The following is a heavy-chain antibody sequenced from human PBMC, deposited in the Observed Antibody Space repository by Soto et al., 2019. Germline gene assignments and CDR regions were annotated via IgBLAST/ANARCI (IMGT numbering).Heavy chain of an antibody. CDR3: ARAPRSSWYAP. V-gene: IGHV1-3*01. CDR2: INAGNGNT. J-gene: IGHJ5*02. Sequence: ASVKVSCKASGYTFTSYAMHLVRQAPGQRLEWMGWINAGNGNTNYAQKLQGRVTMTTDTSTSTAYMELRSLRSDDTAVYYCARAPRSSWYAPWGQGTLVTVSS. CDR1: GYTFTSYA. D-gene: IGHD6-13*01.